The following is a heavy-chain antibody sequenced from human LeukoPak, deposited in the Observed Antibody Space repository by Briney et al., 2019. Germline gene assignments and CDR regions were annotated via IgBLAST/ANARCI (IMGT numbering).Heavy chain of an antibody. V-gene: IGHV4-38-2*02. D-gene: IGHD2-21*02. J-gene: IGHJ4*02. CDR3: AREVVVTAIQFDY. CDR2: IYHSGST. Sequence: SETLSLTCTVSGYSISSGYYWGWIREPAGKGLEWIGTIYHSGSTYYDPSLKSRVTISVDTSKNQLSLKLSSVTVADAAVYYCAREVVVTAIQFDYWGQGTLVTVSS. CDR1: GYSISSGYY.